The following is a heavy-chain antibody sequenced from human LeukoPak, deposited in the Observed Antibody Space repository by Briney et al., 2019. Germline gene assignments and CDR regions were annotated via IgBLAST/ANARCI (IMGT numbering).Heavy chain of an antibody. CDR3: ATSIVVVPAASDY. D-gene: IGHD2-2*01. CDR2: MNPNSGNT. CDR1: GYTFTSYD. J-gene: IGHJ4*02. Sequence: ASVKVSCKASGYTFTSYDINWVRQATGQGLEWMGWMNPNSGNTGYAQKFQGRVTMTRNTSISTAYMELSSLRSEDTDVYYCATSIVVVPAASDYWGQGTLVTVSS. V-gene: IGHV1-8*01.